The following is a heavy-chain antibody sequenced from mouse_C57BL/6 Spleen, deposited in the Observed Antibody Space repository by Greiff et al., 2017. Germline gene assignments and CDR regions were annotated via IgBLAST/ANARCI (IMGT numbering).Heavy chain of an antibody. CDR2: IHPNSGST. CDR1: GYTFTSYW. V-gene: IGHV1-64*01. CDR3: ARGIIIITTVVAPGFAY. D-gene: IGHD1-1*01. J-gene: IGHJ3*01. Sequence: VQLQQPGAELVKPGASVKLSCKASGYTFTSYWMHWVKQRPGQGLEWIGMIHPNSGSTNYNEKFKSKATLTVDKSSSTAYMQLSSLTSEDSAVXYCARGIIIITTVVAPGFAYWGQGTLVTVSA.